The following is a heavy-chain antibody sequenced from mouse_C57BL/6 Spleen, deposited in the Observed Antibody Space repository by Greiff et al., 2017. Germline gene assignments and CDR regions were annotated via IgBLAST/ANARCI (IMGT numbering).Heavy chain of an antibody. CDR3: ARAGYYGTSYYAMDY. J-gene: IGHJ4*01. Sequence: QVQLQQPGAELVRPGSSVKLSCKASGYTFTSYWMHWVKQRPIQGLEWVGNIDPSDSETHYNQKFKGKATLTVDKSSSTAYMQLSSLTSEDSAVYYCARAGYYGTSYYAMDYWGQGTSVTVSS. CDR2: IDPSDSET. CDR1: GYTFTSYW. D-gene: IGHD1-1*01. V-gene: IGHV1-52*01.